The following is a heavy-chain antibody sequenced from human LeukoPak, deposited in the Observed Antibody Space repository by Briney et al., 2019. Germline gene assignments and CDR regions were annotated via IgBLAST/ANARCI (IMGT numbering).Heavy chain of an antibody. CDR3: AKEAYYYGSGSYVDY. J-gene: IGHJ4*02. CDR2: ISGSGGST. D-gene: IGHD3-10*01. V-gene: IGHV3-23*01. CDR1: GFTFSSYA. Sequence: GGSLRLSCAASGFTFSSYAMSWVRQAPGKGLEWVSAISGSGGSTYYAAAVKGRFTISRDNSKNTLYLQMNSLRAEYTAVYYCAKEAYYYGSGSYVDYWGQGTLVTVSS.